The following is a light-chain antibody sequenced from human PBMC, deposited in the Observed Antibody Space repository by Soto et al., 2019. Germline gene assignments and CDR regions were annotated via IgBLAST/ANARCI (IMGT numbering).Light chain of an antibody. J-gene: IGKJ4*01. CDR2: KAS. Sequence: DIQMTQSTSTLSASVGDRVTIICRASPSISSWLAWYQQKAGKAPKLLISKASNLDSGVPSRFSGSGSGTEFTLTISSLQPDDFATYYCQQYNSYPLTFGGGTKVDI. CDR1: PSISSW. CDR3: QQYNSYPLT. V-gene: IGKV1-5*03.